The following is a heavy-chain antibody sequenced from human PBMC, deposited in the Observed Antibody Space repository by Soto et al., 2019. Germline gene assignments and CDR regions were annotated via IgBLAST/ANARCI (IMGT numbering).Heavy chain of an antibody. D-gene: IGHD1-1*01. CDR2: ISAHNGST. J-gene: IGHJ4*02. Sequence: QVHLVQSGAEVKKPGASVKVSCKGSGYAFTTYGITWVRQAPGQGLEWMGWISAHNGSTNYAQKLQGRVTVTRDTSTRTAYMELRSLRSDDTAVYYCARGRYGDYWGQGALVTVSS. CDR3: ARGRYGDY. CDR1: GYAFTTYG. V-gene: IGHV1-18*01.